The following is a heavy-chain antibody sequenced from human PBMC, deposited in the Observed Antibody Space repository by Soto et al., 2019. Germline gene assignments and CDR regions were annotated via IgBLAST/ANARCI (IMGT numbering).Heavy chain of an antibody. Sequence: WGSLPLSCAAPVFMLSAYAMLRLRQATGKGLDWVAAISYDGTNKYYADSIKGRFTTSRDHSANTLFLQVNSLRREDTAMYYCARDPSPYTSGWYGIDFWGQGTMVTVSS. V-gene: IGHV3-30*04. J-gene: IGHJ4*01. CDR3: ARDPSPYTSGWYGIDF. D-gene: IGHD6-19*01. CDR2: ISYDGTNK. CDR1: VFMLSAYA.